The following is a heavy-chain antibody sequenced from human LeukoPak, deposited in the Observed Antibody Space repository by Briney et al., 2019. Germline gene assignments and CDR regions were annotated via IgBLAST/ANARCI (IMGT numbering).Heavy chain of an antibody. D-gene: IGHD3-22*01. Sequence: GGSLRLSCAASGFTFSSYAMSWVRQAPGKGLEWVLAISGSGGSTYYADSVKGRFTISRDNSKNTLYLQMNSLRAEDTAVYYCAKDGGMIVVVIDLYFDYWGQGTLVTVSS. J-gene: IGHJ4*02. CDR2: ISGSGGST. CDR1: GFTFSSYA. CDR3: AKDGGMIVVVIDLYFDY. V-gene: IGHV3-23*01.